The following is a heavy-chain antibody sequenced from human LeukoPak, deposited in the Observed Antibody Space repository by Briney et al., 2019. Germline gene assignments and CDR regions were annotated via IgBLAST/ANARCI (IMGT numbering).Heavy chain of an antibody. CDR1: GFTFSSYE. CDR2: IHKSAIT. Sequence: GGSLRLSCAASGFTFSSYEMNWVRQAPGKGLEWVSVIHKSAITYYADTVKGRFTISRDNSKNTLYLQMNSLRAEDTAVYYCARSLRVRGVPDYMDVWGKGTTVIISS. V-gene: IGHV3-53*01. CDR3: ARSLRVRGVPDYMDV. D-gene: IGHD3-10*01. J-gene: IGHJ6*03.